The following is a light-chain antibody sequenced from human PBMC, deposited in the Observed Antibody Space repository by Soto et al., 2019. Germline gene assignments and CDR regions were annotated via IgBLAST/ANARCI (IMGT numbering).Light chain of an antibody. CDR1: SSNIGSNT. V-gene: IGLV1-44*01. CDR3: AAWDDSLNGYV. J-gene: IGLJ1*01. CDR2: SNN. Sequence: QSVLTQPPSASGTPGQRVTISCSGSSSNIGSNTVNWYQQLPGTAPKLLIYSNNQRPSGVPDRFSGSKSGTSASLAISGLQSEDVSDYYCAAWDDSLNGYVFGTGTIVNVL.